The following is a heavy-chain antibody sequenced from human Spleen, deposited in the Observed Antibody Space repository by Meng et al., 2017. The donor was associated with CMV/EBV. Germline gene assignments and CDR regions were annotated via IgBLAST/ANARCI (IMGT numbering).Heavy chain of an antibody. CDR2: ISSSGSTI. Sequence: GGSLRLSCAASGFTFSSYEMNWVRQAPGKGLEWVSYISSSGSTIYYADSVKGRFTISRDNSKSTLFLQMNSLRAEDTAVYYCARDLVGYDAFDVWGQGTMVTVSS. J-gene: IGHJ3*01. V-gene: IGHV3-48*03. CDR1: GFTFSSYE. CDR3: ARDLVGYDAFDV. D-gene: IGHD3-22*01.